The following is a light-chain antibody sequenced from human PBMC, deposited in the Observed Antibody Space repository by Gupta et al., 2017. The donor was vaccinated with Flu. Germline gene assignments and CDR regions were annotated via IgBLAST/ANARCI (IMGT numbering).Light chain of an antibody. J-gene: IGLJ3*02. CDR2: EVS. V-gene: IGLV2-14*01. CDR1: SSDIGSYDS. Sequence: QSALTQPASVSGSPGQSITISCSGTSSDIGSYDSVSWYQHHPGKAPKLMIYEVSNRPAGVSSRFSASKSGKTASLTISGRQAEDEADYYCSSVTSTSTWMFGGGTKLTVL. CDR3: SSVTSTSTWM.